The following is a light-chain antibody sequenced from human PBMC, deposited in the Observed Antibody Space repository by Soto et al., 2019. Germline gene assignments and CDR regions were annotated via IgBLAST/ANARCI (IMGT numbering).Light chain of an antibody. CDR2: AAS. V-gene: IGKV1-39*01. Sequence: DIQMTQSPSSLSASVGDRVTITCRASQSISSSINWYQQKSGKAPKLLISAASRLQSGVPSMFIGSGSGTDFTLIISSLQPEDFASYYCQQGYSTPADTFGQGTKLEIK. CDR1: QSISSS. CDR3: QQGYSTPADT. J-gene: IGKJ2*01.